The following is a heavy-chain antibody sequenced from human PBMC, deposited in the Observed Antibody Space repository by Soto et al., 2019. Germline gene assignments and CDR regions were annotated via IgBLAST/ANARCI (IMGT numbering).Heavy chain of an antibody. V-gene: IGHV3-23*01. Sequence: DVHLLESGGALGQPGGSLRLSCAASGFTFRDYAMSCVRQAPGKGLEWVSTVSAGLDSAYYSDSVKGRFTVSRDNSNHTLYLQMNSLRPEDTAVYYCAKDSGLQGGFGILIHAFDIWGQGTLVTVSS. CDR2: VSAGLDSA. D-gene: IGHD3-10*01. J-gene: IGHJ3*02. CDR3: AKDSGLQGGFGILIHAFDI. CDR1: GFTFRDYA.